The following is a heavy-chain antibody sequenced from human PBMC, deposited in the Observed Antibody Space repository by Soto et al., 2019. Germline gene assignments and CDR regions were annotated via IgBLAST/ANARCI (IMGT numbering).Heavy chain of an antibody. V-gene: IGHV4-39*01. CDR3: SRRAPEGFDP. Sequence: SETLSLTCAVSGGSIGTSAYYWGWIRQAPGKGLEWIGSINHSGNTYLSPSLKDRVTMSVDASKNSFSLKLRSATAADTGLYYCSRRAPEGFDPWCQGTLVTVSS. CDR1: GGSIGTSAYY. CDR2: INHSGNT. J-gene: IGHJ5*02.